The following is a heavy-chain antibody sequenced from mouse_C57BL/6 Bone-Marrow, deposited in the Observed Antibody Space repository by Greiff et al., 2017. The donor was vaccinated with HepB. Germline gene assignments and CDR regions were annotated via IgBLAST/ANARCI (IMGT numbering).Heavy chain of an antibody. J-gene: IGHJ3*01. V-gene: IGHV5-15*01. CDR1: GFTFSDYG. D-gene: IGHD1-1*01. CDR3: ARQGYYYGSIWFAY. Sequence: EVQLVESGGGLVQPGGSLKLSCAASGFTFSDYGMAWVRQAPRKGPEWVAFISNLAYSIYYADTVTGRFTISRENAKNTLYLEMSSLRAEDTAMYYCARQGYYYGSIWFAYWGQGTLVTVSA. CDR2: ISNLAYSI.